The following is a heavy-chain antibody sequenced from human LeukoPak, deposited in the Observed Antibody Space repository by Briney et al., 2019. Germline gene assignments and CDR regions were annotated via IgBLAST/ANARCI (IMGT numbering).Heavy chain of an antibody. V-gene: IGHV3-30*18. D-gene: IGHD4-17*01. CDR3: AKRPSDYGDYVSYFDY. CDR2: ISDDGRRK. CDR1: GFSFISYG. Sequence: GGSLRLSCAASGFSFISYGMHWVRQAPGKGLEWVGVISDDGRRKDYADSVKGRFTISRDNSKDTLYLQMNSLIAEDTAVYYCAKRPSDYGDYVSYFDYWGQGTLVTVSS. J-gene: IGHJ4*02.